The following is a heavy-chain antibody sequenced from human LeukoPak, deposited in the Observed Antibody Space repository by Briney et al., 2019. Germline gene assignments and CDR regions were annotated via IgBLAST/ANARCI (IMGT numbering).Heavy chain of an antibody. CDR3: ARGRAAAGTDY. Sequence: SETLSLTCAVHGGSFSGYYWSWIRQPPGKGLEWIGEINHSGSTNYNPSLKSRVTISVDTSRNQFSLKLSSVTAADTAVYYCARGRAAAGTDYWGQGTLLTVSS. CDR2: INHSGST. V-gene: IGHV4-34*01. D-gene: IGHD6-13*01. J-gene: IGHJ4*02. CDR1: GGSFSGYY.